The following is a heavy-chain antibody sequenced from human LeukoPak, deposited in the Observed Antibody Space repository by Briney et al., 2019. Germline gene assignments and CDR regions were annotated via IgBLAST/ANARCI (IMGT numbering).Heavy chain of an antibody. Sequence: SQTLSLTCAISGDSVSSNSAAWNWIRQSPSRGLEWLGRTYYRSKWYNDYAVSVKSRITINPDTSKNQFSLQLNSVTPEDTAVYYCARDRLDSSGYYLSSYYYYGMDVWGQGTTVTVSS. D-gene: IGHD3-22*01. CDR2: TYYRSKWYN. CDR1: GDSVSSNSAA. V-gene: IGHV6-1*01. J-gene: IGHJ6*02. CDR3: ARDRLDSSGYYLSSYYYYGMDV.